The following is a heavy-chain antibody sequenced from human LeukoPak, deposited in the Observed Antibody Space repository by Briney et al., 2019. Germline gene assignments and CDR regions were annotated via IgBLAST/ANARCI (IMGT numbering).Heavy chain of an antibody. D-gene: IGHD3-9*01. J-gene: IGHJ4*02. CDR3: ARGPRYFDWLSGFDY. CDR2: ISSNGGST. Sequence: GGSLRLSCAASGFTFSSYAMHWVRQAPGKGLEYVSAISSNGGSTYYANSVKGRFTISRGNSKNTLYLQMGSLRAEDMAVYYCARGPRYFDWLSGFDYWGQGTLVTVSS. CDR1: GFTFSSYA. V-gene: IGHV3-64*01.